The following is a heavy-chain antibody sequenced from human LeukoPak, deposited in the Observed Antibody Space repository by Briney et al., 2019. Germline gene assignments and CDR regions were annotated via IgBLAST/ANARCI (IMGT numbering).Heavy chain of an antibody. CDR3: AKVRIAAAGTGSAFDI. Sequence: PGGSLRLSCAASGFTFSSYWMSWVRQAPGKGLEWVANIKQDGSEKYYVDSVKGRFTISRDNAKNSLYLQMNSLRAEDTAVYYCAKVRIAAAGTGSAFDIWGQGTMVTVSS. CDR1: GFTFSSYW. D-gene: IGHD6-13*01. J-gene: IGHJ3*02. V-gene: IGHV3-7*03. CDR2: IKQDGSEK.